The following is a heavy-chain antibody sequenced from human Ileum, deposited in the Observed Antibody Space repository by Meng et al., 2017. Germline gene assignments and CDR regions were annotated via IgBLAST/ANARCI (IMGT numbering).Heavy chain of an antibody. CDR2: MYHSGTT. V-gene: IGHV4-4*02. CDR3: ARHIGVPGTRGFDY. CDR1: GASISSGNW. Sequence: QVALQESCPGLVQPSGTLSLTCSVSGASISSGNWWSWVRQSPGKGLEWIGEMYHSGTTNYNPSLKSRVTISLDTSKNQLSLKLTSVTAADTAVYYCARHIGVPGTRGFDYWGQGTLVTVSS. J-gene: IGHJ4*02. D-gene: IGHD6-19*01.